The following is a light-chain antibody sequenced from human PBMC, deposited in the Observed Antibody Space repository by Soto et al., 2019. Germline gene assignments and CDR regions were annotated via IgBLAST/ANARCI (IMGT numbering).Light chain of an antibody. Sequence: QSALTQPASVSGSPGQSITISCTGTSSDVGNYNLVSWYQQHPGKAPKLMIYDVGKRPSGVSNRFSGSKSGNTASLTISGLQADDEADYYCCSYAGDSYVFGTGTKVT. CDR3: CSYAGDSYV. V-gene: IGLV2-23*02. CDR2: DVG. CDR1: SSDVGNYNL. J-gene: IGLJ1*01.